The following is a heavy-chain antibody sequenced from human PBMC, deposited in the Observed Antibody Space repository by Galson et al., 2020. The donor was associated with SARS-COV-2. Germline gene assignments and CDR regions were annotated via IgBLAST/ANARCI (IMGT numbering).Heavy chain of an antibody. V-gene: IGHV3-33*01. Sequence: GGSLRLSCAASGFTFSSYGMHWVRQAPGKGLEWVAVIWYDGSNKYYADSVKGRFTISRDNSKNTLYLQMNSLRAEDTAVYYCARESLIAGAGTGLDYGGQGTLVTVSS. CDR3: ARESLIAGAGTGLDY. J-gene: IGHJ4*02. CDR2: IWYDGSNK. CDR1: GFTFSSYG. D-gene: IGHD6-19*01.